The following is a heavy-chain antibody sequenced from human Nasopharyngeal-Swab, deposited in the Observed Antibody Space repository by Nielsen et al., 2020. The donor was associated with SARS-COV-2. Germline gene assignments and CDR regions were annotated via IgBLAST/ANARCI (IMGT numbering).Heavy chain of an antibody. CDR2: VFYSGTT. Sequence: SETLSLTCSVSGGSISSYYWSWIRQRPGKGLEWIGYVFYSGTTNYNPSLKRRVSISVDTSKNQFSLKLSSVTAADTAVYYCARDSGGNSFDNWGQGTLVTVSS. CDR3: ARDSGGNSFDN. V-gene: IGHV4-4*08. CDR1: GGSISSYY. J-gene: IGHJ4*02. D-gene: IGHD2-15*01.